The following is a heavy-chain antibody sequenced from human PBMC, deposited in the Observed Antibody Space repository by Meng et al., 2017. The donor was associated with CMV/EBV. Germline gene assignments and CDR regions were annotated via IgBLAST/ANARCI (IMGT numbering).Heavy chain of an antibody. CDR3: ARDPLCGVLDY. CDR2: VSGDGGHI. D-gene: IGHD2-2*01. Sequence: GLPFSGSWMSWVRQTPGKGLEWVVDVSGDGGHILYVDSLKGRFTISRDNAQNSVYLQMNSPRAEDSAVYYCARDPLCGVLDYWGQGTLVTVSS. CDR1: GLPFSGSW. J-gene: IGHJ4*02. V-gene: IGHV3-7*01.